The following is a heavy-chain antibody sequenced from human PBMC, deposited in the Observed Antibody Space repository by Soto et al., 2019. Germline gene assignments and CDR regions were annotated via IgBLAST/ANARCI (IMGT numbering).Heavy chain of an antibody. Sequence: SETLSLTCTVSGDSISRYFWNWVRQSPGKGLEWIGNVYYTGVATYNPSLKSRVTISVDPSNSQFSLRLSSVTAADTAVYYCASDFWLTYPLLYGMDVWGQGTTVTVSS. J-gene: IGHJ6*02. CDR1: GDSISRYF. CDR2: VYYTGVA. D-gene: IGHD3-3*01. V-gene: IGHV4-59*01. CDR3: ASDFWLTYPLLYGMDV.